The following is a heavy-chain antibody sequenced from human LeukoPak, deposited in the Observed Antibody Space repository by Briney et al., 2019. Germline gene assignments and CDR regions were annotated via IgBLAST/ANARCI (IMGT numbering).Heavy chain of an antibody. CDR2: ISSSSSTI. CDR3: ARGVYGSGSLVFDY. D-gene: IGHD3-10*01. Sequence: GGSLRLSCAASGFTFSSYSMNWVRQAPGKGLEWVSYISSSSSTIYYADSVKGRFTISRDNAKNSLYLQMNSLRAEDTAVYYCARGVYGSGSLVFDYWGQGTLVTVSS. J-gene: IGHJ4*02. V-gene: IGHV3-48*04. CDR1: GFTFSSYS.